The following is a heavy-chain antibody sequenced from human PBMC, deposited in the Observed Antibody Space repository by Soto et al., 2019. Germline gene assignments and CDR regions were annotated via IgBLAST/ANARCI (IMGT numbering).Heavy chain of an antibody. CDR3: ARDLDYYDSSGPYYYYGMDV. Sequence: ASVKVSCTASGYTFTSYAMHWVRQAPGQRLEWMGWINAGNGNTKYSQKFQGRVTITRDTSASTAYMELSSLRSEDTAVYYCARDLDYYDSSGPYYYYGMDVWGQGTTVTVSS. J-gene: IGHJ6*02. V-gene: IGHV1-3*01. CDR1: GYTFTSYA. D-gene: IGHD3-22*01. CDR2: INAGNGNT.